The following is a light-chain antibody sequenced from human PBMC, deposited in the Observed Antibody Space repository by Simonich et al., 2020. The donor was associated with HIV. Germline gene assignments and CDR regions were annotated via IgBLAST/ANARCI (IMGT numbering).Light chain of an antibody. CDR1: QSLLYSSNNKNY. J-gene: IGKJ2*01. V-gene: IGKV4-1*01. CDR3: QQYYSTPYT. Sequence: IVLTQSPDSLAVSLGERATINCKSSQSLLYSSNNKNYLAWYQQKPGQPPKLLIYWASTRESGVHDRFSGSGSGTDFTLTISSLQAEDVAVYYCQQYYSTPYTFGQGTKLEIK. CDR2: WAS.